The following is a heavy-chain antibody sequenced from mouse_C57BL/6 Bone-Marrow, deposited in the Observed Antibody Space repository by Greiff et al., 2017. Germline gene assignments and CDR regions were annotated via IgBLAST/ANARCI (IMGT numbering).Heavy chain of an antibody. CDR2: ISDGGSYT. V-gene: IGHV5-4*01. CDR1: GFTFSSYA. J-gene: IGHJ1*03. Sequence: DVKLVESGGGLVKPGGSLKLSCAASGFTFSSYAMSWVRQTPEKRLEWVATISDGGSYTYYPDNVKGRFTISRDNAKNNLYLQMSHLKSEDTAMYYCARDSIHWYFDVWGTGTTVTVSS. CDR3: ARDSIHWYFDV.